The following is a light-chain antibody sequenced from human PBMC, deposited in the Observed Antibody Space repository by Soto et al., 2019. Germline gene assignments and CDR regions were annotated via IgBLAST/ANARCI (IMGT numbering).Light chain of an antibody. CDR1: QSVSSSH. CDR3: QQYGSSPGGT. CDR2: GTS. V-gene: IGKV3-20*01. J-gene: IGKJ1*01. Sequence: EIVLTQSPGTLSLSPGERATLSCRASQSVSSSHLAWYQQKPGQAPRLLIYGTSSRATGIPDRFSGSGSGTNFTLTVSRLEAEDFAVYYCQQYGSSPGGTFGQGTKVEIK.